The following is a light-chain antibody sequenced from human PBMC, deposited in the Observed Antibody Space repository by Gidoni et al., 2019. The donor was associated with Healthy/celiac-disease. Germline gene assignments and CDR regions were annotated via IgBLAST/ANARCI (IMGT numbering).Light chain of an antibody. CDR3: QQYGSSPRT. V-gene: IGKV3-20*01. CDR1: QSVSSSY. CDR2: GAS. Sequence: EMVLTQSPGTLSLSPGERATLSCRASQSVSSSYLAWYQQTPGQAPRLLIYGASSRATGIPDRFSGSGSGTDFTLTISRLAPEDFAVYYCQQYGSSPRTFXQXTKVEIK. J-gene: IGKJ1*01.